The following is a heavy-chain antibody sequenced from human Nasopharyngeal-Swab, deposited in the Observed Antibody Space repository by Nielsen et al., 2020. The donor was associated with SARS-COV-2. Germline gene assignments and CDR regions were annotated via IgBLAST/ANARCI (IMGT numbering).Heavy chain of an antibody. Sequence: GGSLRLSCAASGFTFSSYSMNWVRQAPGEGLEWVSSISSSSSYIYYADSVKGRFTISRDNAKNSLYLQMNSLRAEDTAVYYCARDFRELVGAFDIWGQGTMVTVSS. D-gene: IGHD6-13*01. CDR2: ISSSSSYI. CDR1: GFTFSSYS. V-gene: IGHV3-21*01. J-gene: IGHJ3*02. CDR3: ARDFRELVGAFDI.